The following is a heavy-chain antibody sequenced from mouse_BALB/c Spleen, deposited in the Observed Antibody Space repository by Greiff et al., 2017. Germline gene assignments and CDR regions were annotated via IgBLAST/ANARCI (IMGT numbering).Heavy chain of an antibody. CDR1: GFTFSSYA. CDR2: ISSGGSYT. Sequence: EVKLMESGGGLVKPGGSLKLSCAASGFTFSSYAMSWVRQSPEKRLEWVAEISSGGSYTYYPDTVTGRFTISRDNAKNTLYLEMSSLRSEDTAMYYCARVPNSFAYWGQGTLVTVSA. D-gene: IGHD4-1*02. J-gene: IGHJ3*01. CDR3: ARVPNSFAY. V-gene: IGHV5-9-4*01.